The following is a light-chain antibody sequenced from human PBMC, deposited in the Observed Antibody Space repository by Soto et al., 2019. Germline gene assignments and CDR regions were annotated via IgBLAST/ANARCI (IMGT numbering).Light chain of an antibody. CDR1: SSNIGSNY. Sequence: QSVLSQPPSASGTPGQRVTISCSGSSSNIGSNYVSWYHQLPGTAPKLLIYRNDQRPSGVPDRFSGSKSDTSASLAISGLRSEDEADYFCAAWDDSLSRVVFGGGTKLTVL. CDR2: RND. J-gene: IGLJ3*02. V-gene: IGLV1-47*01. CDR3: AAWDDSLSRVV.